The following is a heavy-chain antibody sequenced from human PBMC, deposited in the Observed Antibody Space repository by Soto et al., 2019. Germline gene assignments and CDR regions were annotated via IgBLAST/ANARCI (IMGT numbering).Heavy chain of an antibody. D-gene: IGHD2-15*01. CDR3: AKGSGYCLAGTCYRYFDY. Sequence: DVQLLESGAGLVQPGGSLRLSCAASGFTFSNYTMAWVRQAPRRGLEWVSIISTSGFTTFYADSVKGRFTISRDNSKDTVFLQMNSLRAEYSAVYYCAKGSGYCLAGTCYRYFDYWGQGNLVTVSS. CDR1: GFTFSNYT. CDR2: ISTSGFTT. V-gene: IGHV3-23*01. J-gene: IGHJ4*02.